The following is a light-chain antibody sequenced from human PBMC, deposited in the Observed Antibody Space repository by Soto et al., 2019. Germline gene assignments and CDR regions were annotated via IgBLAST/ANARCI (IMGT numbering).Light chain of an antibody. Sequence: EIVLTQSPGTLSVSPGEASPLSCRASQSVSSSYLAWYQQKPGQAPRLLIYGASMRATGIPDRFSGSGSGTDFTLTISRLEPQDFAVYYCQQCGSSSTFGQGTRLEIK. V-gene: IGKV3-20*01. CDR1: QSVSSSY. CDR2: GAS. J-gene: IGKJ5*01. CDR3: QQCGSSST.